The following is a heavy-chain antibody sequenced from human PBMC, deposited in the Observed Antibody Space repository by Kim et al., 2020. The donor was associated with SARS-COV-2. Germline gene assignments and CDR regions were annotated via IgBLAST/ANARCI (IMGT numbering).Heavy chain of an antibody. CDR1: GFIFSDHY. D-gene: IGHD1-20*01. V-gene: IGHV3-72*01. CDR3: ADAGRYGY. Sequence: GSLRLSCAASGFIFSDHYMDWVRQAPGKGLEWVGRIKNKANSYTTDYAASVEGRFTVSRDDSKNSLYLQMNSLKIEDTAVYYCADAGRYGYWGQGTLVTVSS. CDR2: IKNKANSYTT. J-gene: IGHJ4*02.